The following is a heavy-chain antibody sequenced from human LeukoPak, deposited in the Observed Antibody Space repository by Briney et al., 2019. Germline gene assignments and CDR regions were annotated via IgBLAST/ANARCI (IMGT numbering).Heavy chain of an antibody. CDR1: GGSISSSSYY. V-gene: IGHV4-39*01. CDR2: FYSGST. J-gene: IGHJ3*01. D-gene: IGHD3-9*01. Sequence: SETLSLTCTVSGGSISSSSYYWGWIRQPPGKGLEWIGSFYSGSTYYNPSLKSRVTISVDMSKNQFSLNLSSVTAADTAVYYCAKGLRYLSFIDAFDVWGQGTMVTVSS. CDR3: AKGLRYLSFIDAFDV.